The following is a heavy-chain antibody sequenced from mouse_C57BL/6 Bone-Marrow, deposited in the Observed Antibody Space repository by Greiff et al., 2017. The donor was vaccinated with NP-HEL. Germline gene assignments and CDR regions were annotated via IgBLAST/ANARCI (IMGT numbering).Heavy chain of an antibody. Sequence: QVQLQQPGAELVMPGASVKLSCKASGYTFTSYWMHWVKQRPGQGLEWIGEIDPSDSYTNYNQKFKGKSTLTVDKSSSTAYMQLSSLTSEDSAVYYCARGHYYGSRAWFAYWGQGTLVTVSA. CDR1: GYTFTSYW. J-gene: IGHJ3*01. CDR2: IDPSDSYT. D-gene: IGHD1-1*01. V-gene: IGHV1-69*01. CDR3: ARGHYYGSRAWFAY.